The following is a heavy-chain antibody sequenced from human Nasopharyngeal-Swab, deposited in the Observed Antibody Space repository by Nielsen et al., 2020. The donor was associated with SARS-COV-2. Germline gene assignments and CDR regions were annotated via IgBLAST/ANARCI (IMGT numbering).Heavy chain of an antibody. Sequence: GESLKISCAASGFTFSSYSMNWVRQAPGKGLEWVSYISSSSSTIYYADSVKGRFTISRDNAKNSLYLQMNSLRAEDTAVYFCARGGWYFDFWGRGTLVTVSS. CDR2: ISSSSSTI. J-gene: IGHJ2*01. CDR3: ARGGWYFDF. CDR1: GFTFSSYS. V-gene: IGHV3-48*01.